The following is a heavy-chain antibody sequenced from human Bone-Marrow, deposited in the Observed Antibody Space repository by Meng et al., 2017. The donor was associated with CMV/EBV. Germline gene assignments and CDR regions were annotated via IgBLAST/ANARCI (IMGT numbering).Heavy chain of an antibody. D-gene: IGHD3-3*01. CDR2: MNPDSGNT. Sequence: ASVKVSCKASEYTFTRYDINWVRQAIGQGLEWMGWMNPDSGNTAYAQKFQGRVTMTRDPSTSTAYMELRSLKSEDTAVYYCARSIWSGYSSFDPWGQGTLVTVSS. V-gene: IGHV1-8*01. CDR3: ARSIWSGYSSFDP. J-gene: IGHJ5*02. CDR1: EYTFTRYD.